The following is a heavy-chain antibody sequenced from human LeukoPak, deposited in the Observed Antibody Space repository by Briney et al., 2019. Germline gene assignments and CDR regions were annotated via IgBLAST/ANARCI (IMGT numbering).Heavy chain of an antibody. CDR3: ARHRAESYYGSGRLDY. D-gene: IGHD3-10*01. V-gene: IGHV4-59*11. Sequence: KPSETLSLTCTVSGGSISSHYWSWLRQPPGKGLEWIGYIYYSGSTNYNPSLKSRVTISVDTSKNQFSLKLSSVTAADTAVYYCARHRAESYYGSGRLDYWGQGTLVTVSS. CDR2: IYYSGST. CDR1: GGSISSHY. J-gene: IGHJ4*02.